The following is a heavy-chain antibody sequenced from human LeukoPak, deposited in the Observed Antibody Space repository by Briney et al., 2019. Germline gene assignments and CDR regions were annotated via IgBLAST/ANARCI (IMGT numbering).Heavy chain of an antibody. D-gene: IGHD4-23*01. CDR3: ARQVNDYGGTHFDY. V-gene: IGHV4-59*08. CDR1: GGSISGYY. CDR2: IYYSGST. J-gene: IGHJ4*02. Sequence: SETLSLTCTVSGGSISGYYWSWIRQPPGKGLEWIGYIYYSGSTNYSPSLKSRVTISVDTSKNQFSLKLSSVTAADTAVYYCARQVNDYGGTHFDYWGQGTLVTVSS.